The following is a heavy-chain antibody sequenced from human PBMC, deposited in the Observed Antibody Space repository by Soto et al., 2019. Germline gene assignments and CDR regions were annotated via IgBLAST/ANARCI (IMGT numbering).Heavy chain of an antibody. J-gene: IGHJ5*02. CDR1: GGTFSSYA. CDR2: IIPIFGTA. CDR3: ARGLIPAPPESFDL. Sequence: SSVKLSCKASGGTFSSYAISWVRQAPGQGLEWMGGIIPIFGTANYAQKFQGRVTITADESTSTAYMELSSLRSEDTAVYYCARGLIPAPPESFDLSCQGLLVTVSS. V-gene: IGHV1-69*13. D-gene: IGHD6-6*01.